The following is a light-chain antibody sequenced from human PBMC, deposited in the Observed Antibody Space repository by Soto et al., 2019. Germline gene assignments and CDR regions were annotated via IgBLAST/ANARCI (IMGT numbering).Light chain of an antibody. CDR1: QSISIY. J-gene: IGKJ1*01. CDR3: QQRSNWWT. V-gene: IGKV1-39*01. CDR2: AAS. Sequence: DIQMTQSPSSLSASAGDRVTLXXRASQSISIYLNWYQQKPGKAPQXLIYAASSLQSGVPSRFSGSGSGTDFTLTISSLEPEDFAVYYCQQRSNWWTFGQGTKVDI.